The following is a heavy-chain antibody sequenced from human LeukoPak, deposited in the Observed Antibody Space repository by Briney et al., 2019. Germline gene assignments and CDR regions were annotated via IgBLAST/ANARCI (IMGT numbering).Heavy chain of an antibody. D-gene: IGHD4-17*01. CDR3: ARSAVNNNWFDP. CDR1: GFTFSKFA. J-gene: IGHJ5*02. CDR2: ISADETA. Sequence: PGGSLRLSCAASGFTFSKFAMTWVRQGPGKGLEWVAAISADETAYYGASVKGRFTISKDNSKNKLYLQMNSLRAEDRAVYYCARSAVNNNWFDPGGQGTLVTVSS. V-gene: IGHV3-23*02.